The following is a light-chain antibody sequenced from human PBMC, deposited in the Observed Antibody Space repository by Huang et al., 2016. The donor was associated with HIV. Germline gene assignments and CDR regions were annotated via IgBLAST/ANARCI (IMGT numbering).Light chain of an antibody. CDR3: QQLTTYPIT. CDR2: SAS. V-gene: IGKV1-9*01. Sequence: IQLTQSPPSLSASVGDSVTFTCRATHDITTFLSWYQQKPGKAPQLLISSASTLQSGVPSRFRGSGSGTDFTLTISSLQPEDIATYYCQQLTTYPITFGRGTRLEI. CDR1: HDITTF. J-gene: IGKJ5*01.